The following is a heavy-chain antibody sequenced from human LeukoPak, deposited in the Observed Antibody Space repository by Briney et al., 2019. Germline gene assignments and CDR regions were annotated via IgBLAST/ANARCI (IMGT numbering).Heavy chain of an antibody. J-gene: IGHJ4*02. V-gene: IGHV3-23*01. CDR2: ISDSGGST. CDR3: ATQNFDY. Sequence: PGGSLRLSCAASGFTLSSYARSWVHQAPGQGLELVSTISDSGGSTYYADSVKGRFTLSRDNSKSTLSLQMNSLRADDTAVYYCATQNFDYWGQGTLVTVSS. CDR1: GFTLSSYA.